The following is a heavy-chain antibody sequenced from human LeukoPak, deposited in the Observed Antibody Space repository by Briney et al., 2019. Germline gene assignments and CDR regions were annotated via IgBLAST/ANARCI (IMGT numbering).Heavy chain of an antibody. D-gene: IGHD5-12*01. CDR3: ARETHSGYLPNYYYYYYMDV. V-gene: IGHV1-18*04. J-gene: IGHJ6*03. CDR2: ISANNGNT. Sequence: ASVKVSCKASGYTFTSYGISWVRQAPGQGLEWMGWISANNGNTNYAQKLQGRVTMTTDTSKSTAYMELRSLRSDGTAVYYCARETHSGYLPNYYYYYYMDVWGKGTTVTVSS. CDR1: GYTFTSYG.